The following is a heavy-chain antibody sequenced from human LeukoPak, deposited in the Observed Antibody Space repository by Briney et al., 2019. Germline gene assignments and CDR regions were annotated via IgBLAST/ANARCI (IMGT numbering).Heavy chain of an antibody. CDR3: ANSMATMGTGLDY. CDR2: IYSGGST. CDR1: GFTVSSNY. Sequence: GGSLRLSCAASGFTVSSNYMSWVRQAPGKGLEWVSVIYSGGSTYYADSVKGRFTISRDNSKNTLYLQMNSLRAEDTAVYYCANSMATMGTGLDYWGQGTLVTVSS. J-gene: IGHJ4*02. D-gene: IGHD5-24*01. V-gene: IGHV3-66*01.